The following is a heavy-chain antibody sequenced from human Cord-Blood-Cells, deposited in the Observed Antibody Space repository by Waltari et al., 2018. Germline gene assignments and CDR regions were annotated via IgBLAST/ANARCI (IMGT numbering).Heavy chain of an antibody. V-gene: IGHV1-69*01. Sequence: QVQLVQSGAEVKKPGSSVKVSCKASGGTFSSYAISWVRQAPGQGVEWMGGVIPIFGTANDAQKVRGRVTITADESTRTAYMELSSLRSGGTAVYYCAGGIEYSSSSYAFDIWGQGTMVTVSS. CDR2: VIPIFGTA. D-gene: IGHD6-6*01. J-gene: IGHJ3*02. CDR1: GGTFSSYA. CDR3: AGGIEYSSSSYAFDI.